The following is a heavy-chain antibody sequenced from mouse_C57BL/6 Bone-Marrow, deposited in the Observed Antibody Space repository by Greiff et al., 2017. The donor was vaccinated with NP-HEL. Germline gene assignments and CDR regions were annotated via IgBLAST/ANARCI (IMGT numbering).Heavy chain of an antibody. Sequence: EVQLQESGGGLVKPGGSLKLSCAASGFTFSSYAMSWVRQTPEKRLEWVATISDGGSYTYYPDNVKGRFTISRDNAKNNLYLQMSHLKSEDTAMYYWAREGSYYWYFDVWGTGTTVTVSS. V-gene: IGHV5-4*01. D-gene: IGHD6-1*01. CDR3: AREGSYYWYFDV. CDR1: GFTFSSYA. J-gene: IGHJ1*03. CDR2: ISDGGSYT.